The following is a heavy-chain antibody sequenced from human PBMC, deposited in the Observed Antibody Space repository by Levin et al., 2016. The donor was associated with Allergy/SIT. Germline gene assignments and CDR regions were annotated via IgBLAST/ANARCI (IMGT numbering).Heavy chain of an antibody. CDR2: IWYDGSNK. CDR1: GFTFSSYW. J-gene: IGHJ4*02. CDR3: ARGLPTGNLY. V-gene: IGHV3-33*08. D-gene: IGHD1-14*01. Sequence: GESLKISCAASGFTFSSYWMSWVRQAPGKGLEWVAVIWYDGSNKYYADSVKGRFTISRDNSKNTLYLQMNSLRAEDTAVYYCARGLPTGNLYWGQGTLVTVSS.